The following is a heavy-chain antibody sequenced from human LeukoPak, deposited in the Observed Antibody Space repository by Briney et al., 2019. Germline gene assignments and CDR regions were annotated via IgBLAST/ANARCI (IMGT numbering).Heavy chain of an antibody. J-gene: IGHJ3*02. Sequence: SETLSLTCAVYGGSFSGYYWSWIRQPPGKGLEWIGEISHSGSTNYNPSLKSRVTISIDTSKNQFSLKLSSVTAADTAVYYCARGDLRRDGFNYPFDIWGQGTMVTVSS. CDR1: GGSFSGYY. V-gene: IGHV4-34*01. CDR2: ISHSGST. CDR3: ARGDLRRDGFNYPFDI. D-gene: IGHD5-24*01.